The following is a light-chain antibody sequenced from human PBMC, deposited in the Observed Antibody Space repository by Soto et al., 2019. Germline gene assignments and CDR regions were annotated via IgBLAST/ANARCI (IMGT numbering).Light chain of an antibody. J-gene: IGKJ2*01. Sequence: DIQMTQSPSSVSPSVGDRVTITCRASQDIGNFLAWYQQTPGKAPKXLIHGASSLYRGVASRFSGGGTGTDLTITIISLKPEDVETYYCQQTRAFPRTFGQGTKVDNK. CDR1: QDIGNF. CDR3: QQTRAFPRT. V-gene: IGKV1-12*01. CDR2: GAS.